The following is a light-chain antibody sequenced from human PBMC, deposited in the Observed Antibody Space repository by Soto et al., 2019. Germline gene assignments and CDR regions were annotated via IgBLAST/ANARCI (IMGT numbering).Light chain of an antibody. CDR1: SSDVGDYKY. J-gene: IGLJ1*01. CDR3: GSYTSSDTPYV. Sequence: QAASVSGSPGQSITISCTGTSSDVGDYKYVSWYQQHPDKAPKLIISVVSNRPSGVSNRFSGSKSGNTASLTISGLQAEDEADYYCGSYTSSDTPYVFGTGTKLTVL. V-gene: IGLV2-14*01. CDR2: VVS.